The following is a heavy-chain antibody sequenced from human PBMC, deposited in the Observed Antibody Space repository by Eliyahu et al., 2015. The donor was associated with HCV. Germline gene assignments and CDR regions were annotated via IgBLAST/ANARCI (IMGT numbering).Heavy chain of an antibody. CDR1: GFTFTDYY. D-gene: IGHD1-1*01. CDR3: ARVKSGGFYPEQVFCC. V-gene: IGHV1-2*02. Sequence: QVQLVQSGAEVRKPGASVKVSCKTSGFTFTDYYIHWVRQAPGQGLEWMGWINLYNGATTYAQNFYGRVTMTRDTSISAVNLELDSLTSDDTAVYFCARVKSGGFYPEQVFCCWGQGTRVTVSS. CDR2: INLYNGAT. J-gene: IGHJ4*02.